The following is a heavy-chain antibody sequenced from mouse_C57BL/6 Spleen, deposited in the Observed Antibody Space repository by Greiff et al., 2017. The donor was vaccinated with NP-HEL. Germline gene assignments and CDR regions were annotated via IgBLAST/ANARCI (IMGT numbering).Heavy chain of an antibody. J-gene: IGHJ1*03. V-gene: IGHV1-26*01. CDR2: INHNNGGT. D-gene: IGHD1-1*01. Sequence: EVQLQQSGPELVKPGASVKISCKASGYTFTDYYMNWVKQSHGKSLEWSGDINHNNGGTSYNQKVKGQATLTVDKSSSTAYLELRSLTSEDSAVYYGASRSNNYGSRGYFDVWGTGTTVTVSS. CDR1: GYTFTDYY. CDR3: ASRSNNYGSRGYFDV.